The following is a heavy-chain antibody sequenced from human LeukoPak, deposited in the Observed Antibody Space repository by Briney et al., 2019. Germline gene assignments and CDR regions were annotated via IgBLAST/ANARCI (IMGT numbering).Heavy chain of an antibody. CDR1: RGTFSSYT. V-gene: IGHV1-69*02. CDR2: IIPILGIA. CDR3: ARKEGLNSSSWSDAFDI. J-gene: IGHJ3*02. Sequence: VKVSCKASRGTFSSYTISWVRQAPGQGLEWMGRIIPILGIANYAQKFQGRVTITADKSTSTAYMELSSLRSEDTAVYYCARKEGLNSSSWSDAFDIWGQGTMVTVSS. D-gene: IGHD6-13*01.